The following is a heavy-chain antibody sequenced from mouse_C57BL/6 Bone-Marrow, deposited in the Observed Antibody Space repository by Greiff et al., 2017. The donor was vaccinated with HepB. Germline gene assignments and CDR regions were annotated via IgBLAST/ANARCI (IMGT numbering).Heavy chain of an antibody. J-gene: IGHJ4*01. CDR1: GYAFTNYL. Sequence: QVHVKQSGAELVRPGTSVKVSCKASGYAFTNYLIEWVKQRPGQGLEWIGVINPGSGGTNYNEKFKGKATLTADKSSSTAYMQLSSLTSEDSAVYFCARPSSGYYAMDYWGQGTSVTVSS. CDR2: INPGSGGT. D-gene: IGHD3-2*02. V-gene: IGHV1-54*01. CDR3: ARPSSGYYAMDY.